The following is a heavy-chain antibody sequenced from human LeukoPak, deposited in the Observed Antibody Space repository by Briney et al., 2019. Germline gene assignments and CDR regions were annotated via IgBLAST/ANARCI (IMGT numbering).Heavy chain of an antibody. Sequence: PGGSLRLSCTASGFTLSYYAIHWVRQVPGQGLEWVALISSDGHRKHYAESLKGRFTVSRDNSKNTLFLQMSSLRHEDTSVYYCARDRGLPNDAFDIWGQGTMVTVSS. CDR2: ISSDGHRK. V-gene: IGHV3-30*04. CDR1: GFTLSYYA. CDR3: ARDRGLPNDAFDI. D-gene: IGHD3-10*01. J-gene: IGHJ3*02.